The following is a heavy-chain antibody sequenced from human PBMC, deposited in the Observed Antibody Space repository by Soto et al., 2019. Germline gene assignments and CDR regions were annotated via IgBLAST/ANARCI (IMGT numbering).Heavy chain of an antibody. D-gene: IGHD6-13*01. CDR1: GGSISSSSYY. V-gene: IGHV4-39*01. J-gene: IGHJ5*02. CDR2: IYYSGST. Sequence: QLQLQESGPGLVKPSETLSLTCTVSGGSISSSSYYWGWIRQPPGKGLEWIGSIYYSGSTYYNPSRKSRVTISVDTSKNQFSLKLSSVTAADTAVYYCARALGIAAAGTINWFDPWGQGTLVTVSS. CDR3: ARALGIAAAGTINWFDP.